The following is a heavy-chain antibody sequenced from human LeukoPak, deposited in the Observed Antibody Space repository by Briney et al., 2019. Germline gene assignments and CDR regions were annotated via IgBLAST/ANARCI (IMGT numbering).Heavy chain of an antibody. J-gene: IGHJ4*02. CDR1: GFTFSSYD. V-gene: IGHV3-23*01. CDR2: IGGSGGST. D-gene: IGHD6-13*01. Sequence: PGGSLRLSCAASGFTFSSYDMHWVRQATGKGLEWVSAIGGSGGSTYYADSVKGRFTISRDNSKNTLYLQMNSLRAEDTAVYYCAKAGRQQLVHYFDYWGQGTLVTVSS. CDR3: AKAGRQQLVHYFDY.